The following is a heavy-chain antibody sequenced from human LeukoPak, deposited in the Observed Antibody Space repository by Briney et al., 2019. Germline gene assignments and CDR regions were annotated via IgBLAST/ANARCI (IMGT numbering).Heavy chain of an antibody. Sequence: SETLSLTCTVSGGSIRSYFWSWLRQPPGKGLEWIGYIWDTEITDYNPSLKSRVTISLDTSKNHFSLELRSVTAADTALCFCARGLVLATDDAFDIWGQGTLVTVSS. CDR3: ARGLVLATDDAFDI. J-gene: IGHJ3*02. V-gene: IGHV4-59*01. D-gene: IGHD5-12*01. CDR2: IWDTEIT. CDR1: GGSIRSYF.